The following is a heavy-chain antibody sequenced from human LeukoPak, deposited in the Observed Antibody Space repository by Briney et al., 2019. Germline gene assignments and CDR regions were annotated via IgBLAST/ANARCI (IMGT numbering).Heavy chain of an antibody. CDR2: ISGSGGST. CDR1: GFSFSSHA. J-gene: IGHJ5*02. D-gene: IGHD3-22*01. V-gene: IGHV3-23*01. CDR3: AKGDYDSSGPNWFDP. Sequence: PGGSLRLSCATSGFSFSSHAMSWVRQAPGKGLEWVAGISGSGGSTYYADSVKGRFTISRDNSKNTLYLQMNSLRAEDTAVYYCAKGDYDSSGPNWFDPWGQGTLVTVSS.